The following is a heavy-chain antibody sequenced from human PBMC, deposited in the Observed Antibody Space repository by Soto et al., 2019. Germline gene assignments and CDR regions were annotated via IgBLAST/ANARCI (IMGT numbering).Heavy chain of an antibody. CDR3: ALEYSHSWNNGMDV. CDR2: IWSDGSNT. D-gene: IGHD1-1*01. V-gene: IGHV3-33*03. Sequence: QVQLVESGGGVVQPGGSLRLSCAASGFTFTDYGMHWVRQSPGKGLEWVAGIWSDGSNTYYADYVRGRLTISRDNSQDTLDLQMNSLGGEDTAIYYCALEYSHSWNNGMDVWGQGTTVTVSS. J-gene: IGHJ6*02. CDR1: GFTFTDYG.